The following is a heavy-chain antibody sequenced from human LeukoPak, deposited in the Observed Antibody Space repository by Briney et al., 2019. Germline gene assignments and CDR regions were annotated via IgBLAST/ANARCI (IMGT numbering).Heavy chain of an antibody. CDR2: IWNDGSKK. CDR3: AVRSVDAAMVDY. V-gene: IGHV3-30*02. Sequence: VGYLRLSCAAPGFTFSSYGMHWARQAPGKGLEGVTFIWNDGSKKYYADSVKGRFTISRDNSKNTLYLQMNSLRAEDTAVYYCAVRSVDAAMVDYWGQGTLVTVSS. D-gene: IGHD5-18*01. CDR1: GFTFSSYG. J-gene: IGHJ4*02.